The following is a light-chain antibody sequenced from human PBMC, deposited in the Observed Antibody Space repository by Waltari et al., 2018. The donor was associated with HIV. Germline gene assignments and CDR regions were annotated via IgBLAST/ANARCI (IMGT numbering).Light chain of an antibody. Sequence: QSVLTQPPSASGTPGQRVTISCSGSSANIGNTVYWYQQLPGTAPKVLIYRDNQRPSGVPNRFSGSRSGTSASLAVSGLRSEDEATYFCAAWDDILSGWVFGGGTKLTVL. CDR2: RDN. V-gene: IGLV1-47*01. CDR3: AAWDDILSGWV. CDR1: SANIGNT. J-gene: IGLJ3*02.